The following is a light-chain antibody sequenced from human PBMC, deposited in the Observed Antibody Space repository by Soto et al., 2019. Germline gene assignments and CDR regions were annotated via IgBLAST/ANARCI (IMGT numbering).Light chain of an antibody. CDR2: GAS. V-gene: IGKV3-20*01. CDR3: QLNGSSPT. J-gene: IGKJ4*01. CDR1: QSVSSRY. Sequence: EIVLTQSPGTLSLSPGERATLSCRASQSVSSRYLAWYQQKPGQAPRLLIYGASSRATGIPDTFSGCGSGTAFTITISRLEPEDVAVYYCQLNGSSPTFGGGTKVEIK.